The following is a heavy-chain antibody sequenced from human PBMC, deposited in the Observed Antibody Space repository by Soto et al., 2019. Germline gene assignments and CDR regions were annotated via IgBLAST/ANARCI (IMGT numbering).Heavy chain of an antibody. CDR3: ARDLLGYAEITTIFDY. CDR1: GFTFSSYA. D-gene: IGHD2-8*01. CDR2: ISYDGSNK. J-gene: IGHJ4*02. Sequence: QVQLVESGGGVVQPGRSLRLSCAASGFTFSSYAMHWVRQAPGKGLEWVAVISYDGSNKYYADSVKGRFTISRDNSKNTLYLQMNSLRAEDTAVHYCARDLLGYAEITTIFDYWGQGTLVTVSS. V-gene: IGHV3-30-3*01.